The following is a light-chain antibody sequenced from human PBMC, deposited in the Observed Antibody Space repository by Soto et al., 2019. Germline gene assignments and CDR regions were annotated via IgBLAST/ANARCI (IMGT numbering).Light chain of an antibody. J-gene: IGLJ1*01. Sequence: QSVLTQPASVSGSPGQSITISCTGTTSDIGGYNYVSWYQQHPGKAPRLMIYEVSNRPSGVSNRFSGSKSGNTASLTISGLQAEDEADYYCCSYTSTSSLFVFGGGTKLTVL. CDR3: CSYTSTSSLFV. CDR2: EVS. V-gene: IGLV2-14*01. CDR1: TSDIGGYNY.